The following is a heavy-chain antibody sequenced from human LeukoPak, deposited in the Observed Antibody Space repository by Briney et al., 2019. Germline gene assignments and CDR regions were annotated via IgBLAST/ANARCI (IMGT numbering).Heavy chain of an antibody. CDR2: LKEDGSEK. V-gene: IGHV3-7*01. CDR1: GFTFCRYW. CDR3: ARSRTAYYDVYADF. J-gene: IGHJ4*02. Sequence: GGSLRVSRVDSGFTFCRYWMSWFRPAPGKGREGVANLKEDGSEKYYADYVKGRFTISRDNAKNSLSLQMSSLRDEDTAVFYCARSRTAYYDVYADFWGQGSLVTVSS. D-gene: IGHD3-3*01.